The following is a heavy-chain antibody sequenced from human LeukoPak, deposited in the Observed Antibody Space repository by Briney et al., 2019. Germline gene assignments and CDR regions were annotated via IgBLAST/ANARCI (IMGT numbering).Heavy chain of an antibody. CDR2: IRYDGSNK. CDR1: GFTFSGYG. Sequence: AGGSLRLSCAASGFTFSGYGMHWVRQAPGKGLEWVAFIRYDGSNKYYADSVKGRFTISRDNSKNTLYLQMNSLRAEDTAVYYCANWAYYGSGIWGQGTMVTVSS. D-gene: IGHD3-10*01. V-gene: IGHV3-30*02. J-gene: IGHJ3*02. CDR3: ANWAYYGSGI.